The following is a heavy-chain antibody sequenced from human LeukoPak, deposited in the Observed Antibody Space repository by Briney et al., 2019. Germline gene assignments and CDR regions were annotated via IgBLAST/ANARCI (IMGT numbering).Heavy chain of an antibody. V-gene: IGHV3-30*18. CDR3: AKEAVEMATITGGQIGY. Sequence: GGSLRLSCAASGFTFSSYGMHWVRQAPGKGLEWVAVISYDGSNKYYADSVKGRFTISRDNSKNTLYLQMNSLRAEDTAVYYCAKEAVEMATITGGQIGYWGQGTLVTVSS. D-gene: IGHD5-24*01. CDR1: GFTFSSYG. CDR2: ISYDGSNK. J-gene: IGHJ4*02.